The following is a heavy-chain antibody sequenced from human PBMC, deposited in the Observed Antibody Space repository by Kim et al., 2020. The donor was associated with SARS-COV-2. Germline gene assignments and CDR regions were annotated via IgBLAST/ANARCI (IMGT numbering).Heavy chain of an antibody. V-gene: IGHV3-30*18. CDR3: AKGALGGWELLSFFDY. J-gene: IGHJ4*02. CDR1: GFTFSSYG. D-gene: IGHD1-26*01. Sequence: GGSLRLSCAASGFTFSSYGMHWVRQAPGKGLEWVAVISYDGSNKYYADSVKGRFTISRDNSKNTLYLQMNSLRAEDTAVYYCAKGALGGWELLSFFDYWGQGTLVTVSP. CDR2: ISYDGSNK.